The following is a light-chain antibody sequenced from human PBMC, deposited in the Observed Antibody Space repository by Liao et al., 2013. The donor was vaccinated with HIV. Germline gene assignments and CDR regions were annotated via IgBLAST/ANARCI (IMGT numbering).Light chain of an antibody. Sequence: SYELTQSPSVSVSPGQTASITCSGDKLGDKYACWYQQKPGQSPVLVIYQNSKRPSGIPERFSGSNSGNTGTLTISGTQPMDEGDYYCQVWDRGPALFGGGTKLTVL. CDR1: KLGDKY. J-gene: IGLJ2*01. CDR3: QVWDRGPAL. V-gene: IGLV3-1*01. CDR2: QNS.